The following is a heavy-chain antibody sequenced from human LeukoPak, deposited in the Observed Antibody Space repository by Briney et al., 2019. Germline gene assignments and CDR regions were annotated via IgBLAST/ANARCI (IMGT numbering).Heavy chain of an antibody. V-gene: IGHV3-21*01. J-gene: IGHJ2*01. D-gene: IGHD6-19*01. CDR1: GFTFSSYS. Sequence: GGSLRLSCAASGFTFSSYSMNWVRQAPGKGLEWVSSISSSSSYIYYADSVEGRFTISRDNAKNSLYLQMNSLRAEDTAVYYCARVNSGIAVAGYFDLWGRGTLVTVSS. CDR3: ARVNSGIAVAGYFDL. CDR2: ISSSSSYI.